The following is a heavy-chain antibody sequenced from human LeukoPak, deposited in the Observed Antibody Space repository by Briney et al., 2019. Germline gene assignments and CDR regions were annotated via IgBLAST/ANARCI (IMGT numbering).Heavy chain of an antibody. CDR3: ARRLLGLGDGYKFAYFDY. CDR2: IYYSGST. CDR1: GGSISSSSYY. J-gene: IGHJ4*02. Sequence: SETLSLTCTVSGGSISSSSYYWGWIRQPPGKGLEWIGSIYYSGSTYYNPFLKSRVTISVDTSKNQFSLKLSSVTAADTAVYYCARRLLGLGDGYKFAYFDYWGQGTLVTVSS. D-gene: IGHD5-24*01. V-gene: IGHV4-39*01.